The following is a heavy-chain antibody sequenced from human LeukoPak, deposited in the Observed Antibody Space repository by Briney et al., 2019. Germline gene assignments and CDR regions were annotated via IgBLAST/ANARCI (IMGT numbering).Heavy chain of an antibody. V-gene: IGHV3-74*01. CDR2: INTDGTVT. CDR1: GFTFSKYW. Sequence: GGSLRLSCAASGFTFSKYWMLWVRQAPGKGLESASRINTDGTVTTYADSVKGRFTVSRDNADNTMFLQMNSVRDEDTAVYYWATKQGLAPPPDPWGQGTPVTVSS. CDR3: ATKQGLAPPPDP. D-gene: IGHD1-14*01. J-gene: IGHJ4*03.